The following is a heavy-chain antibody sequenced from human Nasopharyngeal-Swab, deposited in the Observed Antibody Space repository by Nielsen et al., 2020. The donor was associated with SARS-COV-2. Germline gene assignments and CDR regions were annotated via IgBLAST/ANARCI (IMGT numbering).Heavy chain of an antibody. Sequence: GESLKISCAASGFTFSSYAMSWVRQDPGKGLEWVSAISGSGGSTYYADSVPGRFTISRDNSKNTLYLQMNSLRAEDTAVYYCAKDRQYYGSGSNPSYYYYYYYMDVWGKGTTVTVSS. CDR3: AKDRQYYGSGSNPSYYYYYYYMDV. D-gene: IGHD3-10*01. CDR2: ISGSGGST. V-gene: IGHV3-23*01. CDR1: GFTFSSYA. J-gene: IGHJ6*03.